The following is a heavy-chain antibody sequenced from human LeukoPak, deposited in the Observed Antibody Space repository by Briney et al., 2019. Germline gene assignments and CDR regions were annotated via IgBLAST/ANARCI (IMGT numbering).Heavy chain of an antibody. CDR1: GYTFTGYY. CDR2: INPNSGGT. D-gene: IGHD4-17*01. Sequence: GASVKVSCKASGYTFTGYYMHWVRQAPGQGLEWMGWINPNSGGTNYAQKFQGRVTMTRDTSISTAYMELSRLRSEDTAVYYCARGDYGDRSWFDPWGQGTLVTVSS. CDR3: ARGDYGDRSWFDP. V-gene: IGHV1-2*02. J-gene: IGHJ5*02.